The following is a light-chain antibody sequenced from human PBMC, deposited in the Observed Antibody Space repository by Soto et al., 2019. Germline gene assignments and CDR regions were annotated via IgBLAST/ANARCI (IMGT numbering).Light chain of an antibody. CDR2: AAS. CDR1: QSVSSNY. CDR3: QQLNSYPLT. J-gene: IGKJ4*01. Sequence: ESVLAQSPGTLSLSPVERATRSCRSSQSVSSNYLAWYQQKPGQAPRLLIYAASTRATGIPDRFSGSGSGTDFTLTISSLQPEDFATYYCQQLNSYPLTFGGGTKVDIK. V-gene: IGKV3D-20*02.